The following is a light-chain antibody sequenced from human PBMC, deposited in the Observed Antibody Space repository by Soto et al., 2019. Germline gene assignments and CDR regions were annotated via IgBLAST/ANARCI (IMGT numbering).Light chain of an antibody. Sequence: EIVMTQSPATLSVSPGERATLSCRASQSVSSNLAWYQQKPGQAPRLLIYGASTRATGIPARFSGSGSGTVFPLTDSSLLSEDFAVYYCQQYNNLSPWTFGHGNNVEIK. CDR2: GAS. J-gene: IGKJ1*01. V-gene: IGKV3-15*01. CDR1: QSVSSN. CDR3: QQYNNLSPWT.